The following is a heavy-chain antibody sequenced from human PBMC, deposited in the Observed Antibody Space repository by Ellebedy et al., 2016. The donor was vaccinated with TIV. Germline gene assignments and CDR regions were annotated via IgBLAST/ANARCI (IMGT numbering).Heavy chain of an antibody. V-gene: IGHV3-23*01. CDR3: TRSAGDGSGSDWYYFDY. CDR2: ISGSGGTT. J-gene: IGHJ4*02. Sequence: GESLKISXAASGFTFSSYAMSWVRQAPGKGLEWVSAISGSGGTTYYADSVKGRFTISRDNSKTTLYLQMNSLRAEDTAMYYCTRSAGDGSGSDWYYFDYWGQGTRVTVSS. D-gene: IGHD3-10*01. CDR1: GFTFSSYA.